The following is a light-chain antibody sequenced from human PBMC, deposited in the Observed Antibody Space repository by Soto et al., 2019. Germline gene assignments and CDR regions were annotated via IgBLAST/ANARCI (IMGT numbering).Light chain of an antibody. CDR2: DAS. CDR3: LQTSQAPPT. J-gene: IGKJ2*01. V-gene: IGKV3-11*01. CDR1: QSVSSY. Sequence: EIVLTQSPATLSLSPGERATLSCRASQSVSSYLAWYQQKPGQAPRLLIYDASNRATGIPARFSGSVSGTDFTLTISSLEPEDCATYHCLQTSQAPPTFGQGTKVDIK.